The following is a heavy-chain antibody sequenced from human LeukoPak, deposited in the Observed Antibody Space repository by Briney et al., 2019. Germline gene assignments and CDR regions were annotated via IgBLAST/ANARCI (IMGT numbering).Heavy chain of an antibody. V-gene: IGHV3-33*01. D-gene: IGHD3-16*01. Sequence: GGSLRFSCAASGFTFSSYGMHWVRQAPGKGLEWVAVIWYDGSNKYYADSVKGRFTISRDNSKNTLYLQMNSLRAEDAAVYFCTRDSYVSNVYYGMDVWGQGATVTVSS. J-gene: IGHJ6*02. CDR3: TRDSYVSNVYYGMDV. CDR1: GFTFSSYG. CDR2: IWYDGSNK.